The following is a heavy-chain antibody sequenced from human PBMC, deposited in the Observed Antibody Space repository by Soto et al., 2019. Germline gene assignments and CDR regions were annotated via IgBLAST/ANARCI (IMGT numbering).Heavy chain of an antibody. CDR3: ASYSTSFVAFEV. V-gene: IGHV4-34*01. D-gene: IGHD1-26*01. J-gene: IGHJ3*01. Sequence: QVQLQQWGAGLLKPSQTLSLDCGVLGGSFTDYDWTWGRQSPGRGLEWIGEVRQRGRITYNPSLKTLVTLSRDAAENQVPLWLTSVAAGGTALYYCASYSTSFVAFEVWGHGTEVTVSS. CDR1: GGSFTDYD. CDR2: VRQRGRI.